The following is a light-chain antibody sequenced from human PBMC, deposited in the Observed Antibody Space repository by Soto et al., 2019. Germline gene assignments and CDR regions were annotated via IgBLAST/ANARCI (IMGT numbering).Light chain of an antibody. CDR2: EVT. J-gene: IGLJ2*01. CDR1: NSDIGIYNY. V-gene: IGLV2-14*01. CDR3: SSYSNTNTLVV. Sequence: HSALTQPASVSGSPGQSITISCTGSNSDIGIYNYVSWYQQVPGKAPKLIIFEVTNRPLGVSDRFSGSKSGNTASLTISGLQSEDEADYYCSSYSNTNTLVVFGGGTKLTVL.